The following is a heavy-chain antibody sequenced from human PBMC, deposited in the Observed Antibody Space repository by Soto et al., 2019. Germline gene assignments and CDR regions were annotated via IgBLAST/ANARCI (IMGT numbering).Heavy chain of an antibody. D-gene: IGHD6-13*01. CDR2: ISSSSSYI. Sequence: PGGSLRLSCAASGFTFSSYSMNWVRQAPGEGLEWVSSISSSSSYIYYADSVKGRFTISRDNAKNSLYLQMNSLRAEDTAVYYCARDNSASSWYEFDYWGQGTLVTVSS. V-gene: IGHV3-21*01. CDR3: ARDNSASSWYEFDY. CDR1: GFTFSSYS. J-gene: IGHJ4*02.